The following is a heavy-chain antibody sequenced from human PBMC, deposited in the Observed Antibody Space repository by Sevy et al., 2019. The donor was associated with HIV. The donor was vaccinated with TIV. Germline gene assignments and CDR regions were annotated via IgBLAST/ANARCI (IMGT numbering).Heavy chain of an antibody. D-gene: IGHD3-22*01. J-gene: IGHJ4*02. Sequence: GGSLRLSCAASGFTFSYYTMNWVRQAPGKGLEWVSSISSGSSYIFYADSMKGRFTVSRDNAKNSLFLQMNSLRDEDTALYHCARSTDYYDNSGYDSWGRGTLVTVSS. V-gene: IGHV3-21*03. CDR3: ARSTDYYDNSGYDS. CDR1: GFTFSYYT. CDR2: ISSGSSYI.